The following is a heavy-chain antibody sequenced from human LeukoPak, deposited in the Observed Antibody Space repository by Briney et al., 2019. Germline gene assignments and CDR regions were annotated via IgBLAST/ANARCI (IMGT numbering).Heavy chain of an antibody. CDR1: GGSFSGYY. D-gene: IGHD4-23*01. CDR3: ARGLGYGGNSVHNY. CDR2: IDHSGST. J-gene: IGHJ4*02. Sequence: SETLSLTCAVYGGSFSGYYWSWIRQPPGKGLEWIGEIDHSGSTNYNPSLKSRVTISVDTSKNQFSLKLSSVTAGDTAVYYCARGLGYGGNSVHNYWGQGTLVTVSS. V-gene: IGHV4-34*01.